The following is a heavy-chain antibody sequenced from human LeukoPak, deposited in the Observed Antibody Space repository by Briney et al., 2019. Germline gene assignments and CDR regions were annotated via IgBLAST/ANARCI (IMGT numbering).Heavy chain of an antibody. CDR1: GFTFGDYA. CDR2: IRSKAYGGTT. CDR3: TRDFGDYYGSGGFSPFDY. J-gene: IGHJ4*02. Sequence: PGRSLRLSCTASGFTFGDYAMSWVRQAPGKGLEWVGFIRSKAYGGTTEYAASVKGRFTISRDDSKSIAYLQMNSLKTEDTAVYYCTRDFGDYYGSGGFSPFDYWGQGTLVTVSS. D-gene: IGHD3-10*01. V-gene: IGHV3-49*04.